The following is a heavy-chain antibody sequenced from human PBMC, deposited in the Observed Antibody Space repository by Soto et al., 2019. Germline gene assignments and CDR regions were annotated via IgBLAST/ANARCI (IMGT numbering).Heavy chain of an antibody. CDR1: GFNFSDHY. V-gene: IGHV3-11*06. J-gene: IGHJ4*02. Sequence: PGGSLRLSCAASGFNFSDHYMNWIRQAPGKGLEWVSYISGSSRYTNFADSVKGRFTISRDNAKNSLYLQMNSLRAEDTAVYYCARYTSGWHYYYYWGQGTPVTVSS. D-gene: IGHD6-19*01. CDR3: ARYTSGWHYYYY. CDR2: ISGSSRYT.